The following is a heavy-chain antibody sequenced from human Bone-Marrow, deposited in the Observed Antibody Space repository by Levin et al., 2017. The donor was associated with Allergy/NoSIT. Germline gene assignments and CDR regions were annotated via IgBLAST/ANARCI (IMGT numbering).Heavy chain of an antibody. J-gene: IGHJ4*02. CDR3: ARDIVSGGSLTGGFDY. D-gene: IGHD2-15*01. CDR2: IKQDGSEK. V-gene: IGHV3-7*01. Sequence: PGGSLRLSCAASGFTFSTYWLSWVRRAPGKGLEWVANIKQDGSEKYYVDSVKGRFTISRDNAKNSLYLQMNSLRAEDTAVYYWARDIVSGGSLTGGFDYWGQGTLVTVSS. CDR1: GFTFSTYW.